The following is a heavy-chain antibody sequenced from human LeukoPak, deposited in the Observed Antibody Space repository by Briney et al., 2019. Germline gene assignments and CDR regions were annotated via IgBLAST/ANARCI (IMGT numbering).Heavy chain of an antibody. V-gene: IGHV4-34*01. CDR3: ARGRNNYMDV. D-gene: IGHD1-14*01. J-gene: IGHJ6*03. CDR1: GDSITGYY. CDR2: INHSGST. Sequence: SETLSLTCSVSGDSITGYYWGWIRQPPGKGLEWIGEINHSGSTNYNPSLKSRVTISVDTSKNQFSLKLSSVTAADTAVYYCARGRNNYMDVWGKGTTVTVSS.